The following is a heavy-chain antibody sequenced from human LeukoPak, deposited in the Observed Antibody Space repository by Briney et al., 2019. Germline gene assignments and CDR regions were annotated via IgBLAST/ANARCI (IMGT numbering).Heavy chain of an antibody. J-gene: IGHJ3*02. CDR1: GYTLTELS. Sequence: GASVKVSCKVFGYTLTELSMHWVRQAPGKGLEWMGGFDPEDGETIYAQKFQGRVTMTEDTSTDTAYMELSSLRSEDTAVYYCARDLRYEIVGATRHAFDIWGQGTMVTVSS. D-gene: IGHD1-26*01. V-gene: IGHV1-24*01. CDR3: ARDLRYEIVGATRHAFDI. CDR2: FDPEDGET.